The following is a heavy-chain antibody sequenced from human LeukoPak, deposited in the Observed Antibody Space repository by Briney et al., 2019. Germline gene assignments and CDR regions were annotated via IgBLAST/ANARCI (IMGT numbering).Heavy chain of an antibody. J-gene: IGHJ3*02. Sequence: PSETLSLTCTVSGGSISSSSHYWGWIRQPPGKGLEWIGSIHYSGSTNYNPSLKSRVTISVDTSKNQFSLKLSSVTAADTAVYYCARGRRGALIWGQGTMVTVSS. CDR1: GGSISSSSHY. V-gene: IGHV4-39*07. D-gene: IGHD1-26*01. CDR3: ARGRRGALI. CDR2: IHYSGST.